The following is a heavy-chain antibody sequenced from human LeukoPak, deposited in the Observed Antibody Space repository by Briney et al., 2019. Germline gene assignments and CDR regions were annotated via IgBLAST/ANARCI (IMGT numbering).Heavy chain of an antibody. V-gene: IGHV1-46*01. Sequence: ASVKVSCKASGYTFTSYYMHWVRQAPGQGLEWMGIINPSGGSTSYAQKFQGRVTMTRDTSTSTVYMELSSLRSEDTAVYYCARDLGDIVVVPAATLDYWGQGTLVTVSS. J-gene: IGHJ4*02. CDR2: INPSGGST. CDR1: GYTFTSYY. D-gene: IGHD2-2*01. CDR3: ARDLGDIVVVPAATLDY.